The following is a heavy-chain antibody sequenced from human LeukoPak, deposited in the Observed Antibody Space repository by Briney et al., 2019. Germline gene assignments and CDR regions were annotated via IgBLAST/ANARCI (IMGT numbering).Heavy chain of an antibody. CDR2: IYYSGST. Sequence: PSETLSLTCTVSGGSISSSSYYWGWIRQPPGKGLEWIGSIYYSGSTYYNPSLMSRVTISVDTSKNQFSLKLSSVTAADTAVYYCASKLYDFWSGYYTYYYYMDVWGKGTTVTVSS. J-gene: IGHJ6*03. CDR1: GGSISSSSYY. CDR3: ASKLYDFWSGYYTYYYYMDV. V-gene: IGHV4-39*07. D-gene: IGHD3-3*01.